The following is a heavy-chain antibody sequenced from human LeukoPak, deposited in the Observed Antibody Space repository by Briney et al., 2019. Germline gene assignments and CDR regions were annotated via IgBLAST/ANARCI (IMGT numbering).Heavy chain of an antibody. CDR2: IYYSGST. Sequence: PSETLSLTCTVSGGSISSSSYYWGWICQPPGKGLERIGRIYYSGSTYYNPSLKSRVTISVDTSKNQFSLKLSSVTAADTAVYYCARHSSGWYKGYFDYWGQGTLVTVSS. D-gene: IGHD6-19*01. J-gene: IGHJ4*02. V-gene: IGHV4-39*01. CDR3: ARHSSGWYKGYFDY. CDR1: GGSISSSSYY.